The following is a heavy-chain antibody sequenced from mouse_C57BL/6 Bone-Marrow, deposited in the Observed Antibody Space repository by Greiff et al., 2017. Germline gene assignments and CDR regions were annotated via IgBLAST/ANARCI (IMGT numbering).Heavy chain of an antibody. CDR1: GYTFTDYE. J-gene: IGHJ4*01. Sequence: QVQLKESGAELVRPGASVTLSCKASGYTFTDYEMHWMKQTPVHGLEWIGAIDPATGGTAYNQKFKGTDILTADNSSSPAYMELRSLTSADSAVDYCTRGPEGNYPYAIDYWGQGTSVTVSA. CDR2: IDPATGGT. D-gene: IGHD2-1*01. V-gene: IGHV1-15*01. CDR3: TRGPEGNYPYAIDY.